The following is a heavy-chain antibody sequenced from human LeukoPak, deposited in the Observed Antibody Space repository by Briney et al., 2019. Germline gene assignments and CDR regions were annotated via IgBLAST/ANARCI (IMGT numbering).Heavy chain of an antibody. Sequence: ASVKVSCKASGGSFSNYAISWVRQAPGQGLEWMGGIVPILSTTNYARKFQGRVTMPAGESTSTAYMELSSLRSDDTAVYYCARLLYSSSFPFGPGAFDIWGQGTMVTVSS. CDR3: ARLLYSSSFPFGPGAFDI. J-gene: IGHJ3*02. V-gene: IGHV1-69*13. CDR2: IVPILSTT. CDR1: GGSFSNYA. D-gene: IGHD6-13*01.